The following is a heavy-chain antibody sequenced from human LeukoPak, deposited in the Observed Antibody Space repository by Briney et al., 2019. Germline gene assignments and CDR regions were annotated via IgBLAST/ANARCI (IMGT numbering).Heavy chain of an antibody. Sequence: HPGGSLRLSCAASGFTFDDYAMHWVRQAPGKGLEWVSGISWNSGSIGYADSVKGRFTISRDNAKNSLYLQMNSLRAEDTALYYCAKDRGGGDFGAEYFQHWGQGTLVTVSS. CDR2: ISWNSGSI. CDR3: AKDRGGGDFGAEYFQH. J-gene: IGHJ1*01. CDR1: GFTFDDYA. D-gene: IGHD2-21*02. V-gene: IGHV3-9*01.